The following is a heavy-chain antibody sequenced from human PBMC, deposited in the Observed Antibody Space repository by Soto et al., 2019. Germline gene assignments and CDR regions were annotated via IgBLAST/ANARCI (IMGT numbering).Heavy chain of an antibody. Sequence: QVELVQSGAEVKKPGSSVKVSCKDSGGTFSTYPINCVRQTPGQGLEFMGGIIPKCGTTNYAQKFRGTVTITADESTSTAYIDPINLRSEDTAVYYCVRSASNMTGCFIWFDTWGQGALGTVAS. J-gene: IGHJ5*02. CDR1: GGTFSTYP. CDR3: VRSASNMTGCFIWFDT. D-gene: IGHD3-9*01. V-gene: IGHV1-69*01. CDR2: IIPKCGTT.